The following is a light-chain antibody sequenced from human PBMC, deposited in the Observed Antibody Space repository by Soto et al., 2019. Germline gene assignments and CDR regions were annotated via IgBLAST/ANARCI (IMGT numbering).Light chain of an antibody. CDR2: KAT. V-gene: IGKV1-5*03. CDR1: QSITTW. CDR3: QKLDNFPLT. J-gene: IGKJ5*01. Sequence: DIQMTQSPSTLSASVGDRVTITCRASQSITTWLAWYQQKPGKAPKLLIYKATNLQSGVPPRFSGSGSGTEFTLTISSLQPEDFASYYCQKLDNFPLTFGQGTRLEIK.